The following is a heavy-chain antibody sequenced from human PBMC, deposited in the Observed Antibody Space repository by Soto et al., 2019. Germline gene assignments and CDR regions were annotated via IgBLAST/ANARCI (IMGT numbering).Heavy chain of an antibody. V-gene: IGHV4-4*07. CDR1: GDSFSNYY. Sequence: SSETLSLTCTVSGDSFSNYYCNWVRKSAGKALEWIGRIYPTGSTTYNPSLKSRLTMSVDTSKNQFSLRLTSMTAADTAVYYCATGRSEVVPGAMDTWGQGTLVTVSS. D-gene: IGHD2-2*01. J-gene: IGHJ5*02. CDR2: IYPTGST. CDR3: ATGRSEVVPGAMDT.